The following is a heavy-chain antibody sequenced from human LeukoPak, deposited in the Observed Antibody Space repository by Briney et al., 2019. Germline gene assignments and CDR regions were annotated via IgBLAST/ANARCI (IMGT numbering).Heavy chain of an antibody. Sequence: VASVKVSCKASGYTFTGYYMNWVRQAPGQGLEWMGWINSDSGFTKYAQKFQGRVTMTRDTSITTVYMDLTRLTSDDTADYYCARNFDMKGFDPWGQGTLVTVSS. D-gene: IGHD3-9*01. V-gene: IGHV1-2*02. CDR2: INSDSGFT. CDR3: ARNFDMKGFDP. J-gene: IGHJ5*02. CDR1: GYTFTGYY.